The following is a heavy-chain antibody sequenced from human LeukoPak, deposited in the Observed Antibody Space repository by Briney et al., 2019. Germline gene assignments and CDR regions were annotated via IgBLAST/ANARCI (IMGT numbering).Heavy chain of an antibody. CDR1: GFNFNAFD. V-gene: IGHV3-23*01. J-gene: IGHJ4*02. CDR2: VIASGTYT. D-gene: IGHD1/OR15-1a*01. CDR3: ARNTTDRPYDF. Sequence: PGGSLRLSCAASGFNFNAFDMTWVRQAPGKGLEWLSTVIASGTYTYYAHSVKGRFTISRDNSKNTLHLQMDSLRVEDTAVYFCARNTTDRPYDFWGQGTLVTVSS.